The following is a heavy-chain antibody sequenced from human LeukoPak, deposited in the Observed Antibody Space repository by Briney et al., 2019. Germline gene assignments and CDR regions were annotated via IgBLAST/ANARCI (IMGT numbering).Heavy chain of an antibody. Sequence: PSETLSLTCAVYGGSFSGYYWSWIRQPPGKGLEWIGEINHSGSTNYNPSLKSRVTMSVDTSKNQFSLRLSSVTAADTAVYYCARMNKNWFDPWGQGTLVTVSS. CDR1: GGSFSGYY. J-gene: IGHJ5*02. CDR2: INHSGST. D-gene: IGHD2/OR15-2a*01. CDR3: ARMNKNWFDP. V-gene: IGHV4-34*01.